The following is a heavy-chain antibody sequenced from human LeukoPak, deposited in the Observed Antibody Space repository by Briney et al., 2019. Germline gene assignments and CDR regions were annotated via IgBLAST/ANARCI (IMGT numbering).Heavy chain of an antibody. CDR1: GGSLSNYY. CDR3: ARDGAPVVPAARRGHGMDV. Sequence: SETLSLTCTVSGGSLSNYYWSWIRQPAGKGLEWIGRIYTSGSTNYNPSLKSRVTMSVDTSKNQFSLKLSSVTAADTAVYYCARDGAPVVPAARRGHGMDVWGQGTTVTVSS. V-gene: IGHV4-4*07. CDR2: IYTSGST. D-gene: IGHD2-2*01. J-gene: IGHJ6*02.